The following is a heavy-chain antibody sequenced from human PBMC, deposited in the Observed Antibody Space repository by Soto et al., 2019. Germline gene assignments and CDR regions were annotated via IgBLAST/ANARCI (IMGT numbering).Heavy chain of an antibody. J-gene: IGHJ4*02. CDR3: AKDIAVRGVMVPSDY. CDR2: ISYDERSK. V-gene: IGHV3-30*18. D-gene: IGHD3-10*01. Sequence: GWSLRLSCASSVFTFISYGMHWVRQAPGKGLEWVAFISYDERSKFYADSVKGRFTISRDTSKNTLYLQMNRLRVEDTAVYYCAKDIAVRGVMVPSDYWGQGTLVTVSS. CDR1: VFTFISYG.